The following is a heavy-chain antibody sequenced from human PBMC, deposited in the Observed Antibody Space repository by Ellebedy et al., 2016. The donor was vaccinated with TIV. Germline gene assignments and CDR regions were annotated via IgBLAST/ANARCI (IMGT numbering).Heavy chain of an antibody. D-gene: IGHD6-13*01. Sequence: ASVKVSCKASGYTFTSYYMHWVRQAPGQGLEWMGIINPSGGSTSYAQKFQGRVTMTRDTSISTAYMELSRLRSDDTAVYYCARTPESGYSSSWYWGYDSSGSRHLDYWGQGTLVTVSS. CDR1: GYTFTSYY. V-gene: IGHV1-46*01. J-gene: IGHJ4*02. CDR3: ARTPESGYSSSWYWGYDSSGSRHLDY. CDR2: INPSGGST.